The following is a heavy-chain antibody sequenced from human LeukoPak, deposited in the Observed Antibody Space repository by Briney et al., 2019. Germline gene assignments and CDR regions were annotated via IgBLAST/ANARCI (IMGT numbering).Heavy chain of an antibody. J-gene: IGHJ5*02. CDR3: ARGVRKGGSSYYYDSSGSKPHNWFDP. CDR2: INHSGST. V-gene: IGHV4-34*01. CDR1: GGSFSGYY. D-gene: IGHD3-22*01. Sequence: SETLSLTCAVYGGSFSGYYWSWIRQPPGKGLEWIGEINHSGSTNYDPSLKSRVTISVDTSKNQFSLKLSSVTAADTAVYYCARGVRKGGSSYYYDSSGSKPHNWFDPWGQGTLVTVSS.